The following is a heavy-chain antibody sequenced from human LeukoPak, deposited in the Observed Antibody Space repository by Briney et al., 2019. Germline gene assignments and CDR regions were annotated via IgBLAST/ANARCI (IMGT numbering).Heavy chain of an antibody. CDR3: AKGGMYGGGADY. J-gene: IGHJ4*02. D-gene: IGHD3-10*02. Sequence: NPSQTLSLTCTVSGGSISSSSYYWGWIRQPPGKGLEWIGSIYYSGSTYYNPSLNSRVTISLDTSNNQVSLRLSSVTAADTAVYYCAKGGMYGGGADYWGQGTLVTVSS. CDR1: GGSISSSSYY. V-gene: IGHV4-39*07. CDR2: IYYSGST.